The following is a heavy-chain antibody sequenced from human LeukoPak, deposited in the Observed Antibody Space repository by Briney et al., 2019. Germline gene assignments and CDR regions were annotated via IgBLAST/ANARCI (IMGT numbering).Heavy chain of an antibody. CDR1: GGTFSSYA. V-gene: IGHV3-23*01. Sequence: SCKASGGTFSSYAMTWVRQAPGKGLEWVSAISGSGYSTYYADSVKGRFTISRDNSKNTLYLQMNSLRAEDTALYFCAQWSRYFDYWGQGTLVTVSS. CDR3: AQWSRYFDY. J-gene: IGHJ4*02. CDR2: ISGSGYST. D-gene: IGHD1-26*01.